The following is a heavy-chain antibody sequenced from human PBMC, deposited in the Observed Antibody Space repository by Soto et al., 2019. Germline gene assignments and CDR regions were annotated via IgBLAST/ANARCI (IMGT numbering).Heavy chain of an antibody. V-gene: IGHV1-3*01. J-gene: IGHJ3*02. CDR1: GYTFTNYG. CDR3: ARDIAFDI. Sequence: GASVKVSCKASGYTFTNYGISWVRQAPGQGLEWMGWINAGNGNTKYSQKFQGRVTITRDTSASTAYMELSSLRSEDTAVYYCARDIAFDIWGQGTMVTVSS. CDR2: INAGNGNT.